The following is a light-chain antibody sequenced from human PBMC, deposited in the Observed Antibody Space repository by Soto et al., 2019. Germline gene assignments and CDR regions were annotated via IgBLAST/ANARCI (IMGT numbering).Light chain of an antibody. CDR1: SSDVGKYTF. V-gene: IGLV2-23*02. CDR2: EVN. Sequence: QSELTQPASVSGAPGQSITISCTGTSSDVGKYTFVSWYGQHPGKAPKLIIFEVNKRPSGVSNRFSGSKSGNTASLTISGLQAEDEANYYCCLYGGSNNYVVFGGGTKVTVL. J-gene: IGLJ2*01. CDR3: CLYGGSNNYVV.